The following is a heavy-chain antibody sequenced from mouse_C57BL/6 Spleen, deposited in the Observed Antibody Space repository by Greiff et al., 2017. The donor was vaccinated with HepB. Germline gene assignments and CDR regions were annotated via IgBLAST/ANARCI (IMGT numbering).Heavy chain of an antibody. CDR2: ISSGSSTI. J-gene: IGHJ4*01. D-gene: IGHD1-3*01. V-gene: IGHV5-17*01. CDR1: GFTFSDYG. Sequence: EVKLMESGGGLVKPGGSLKLSCAASGFTFSDYGMHWVRQAPEKGLEWVAYISSGSSTIYYADTVKGRFTISRDNAKNTLFLQMTSLRSEDTAMYYCARGSSLAMDYWGQGTSVTVSS. CDR3: ARGSSLAMDY.